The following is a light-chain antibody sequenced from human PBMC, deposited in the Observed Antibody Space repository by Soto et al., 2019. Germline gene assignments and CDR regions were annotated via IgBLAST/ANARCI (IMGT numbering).Light chain of an antibody. CDR1: QSVSSN. CDR3: QQRNNGLT. V-gene: IGKV3-11*01. CDR2: DAT. Sequence: EIVMTQSPATLSVSPGGRATLSCRASQSVSSNLAWYQPKPGQAPRLLIYDATNRAPGIPARLSGSGSGTDFTLFISSLEPEDFAVYYCQQRNNGLTFGGGTKVDIK. J-gene: IGKJ4*01.